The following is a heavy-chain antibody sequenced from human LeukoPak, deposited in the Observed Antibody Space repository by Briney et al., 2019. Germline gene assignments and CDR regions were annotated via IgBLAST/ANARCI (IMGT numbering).Heavy chain of an antibody. CDR1: GGSFSGYY. CDR2: INHSGST. D-gene: IGHD3-3*01. J-gene: IGHJ5*02. Sequence: KSSETLSLTCAVYGGSFSGYYWSWIRQPPGKGLEWIGEINHSGSTNYNPSLKSRVTISVDTSKNQFSLKLSSVTAADTAVYYCARSGITIFGVVKRQNWFDPWGQGTLVTVSS. V-gene: IGHV4-34*01. CDR3: ARSGITIFGVVKRQNWFDP.